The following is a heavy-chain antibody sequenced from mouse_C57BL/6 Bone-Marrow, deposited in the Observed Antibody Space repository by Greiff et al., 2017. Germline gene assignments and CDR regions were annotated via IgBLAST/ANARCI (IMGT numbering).Heavy chain of an antibody. CDR1: GYSITSGYY. V-gene: IGHV3-6*01. CDR2: ISYDGSN. J-gene: IGHJ3*01. Sequence: VQLQQSGPGLVKPSQSLSLTCSVTGYSITSGYYWNWIRQFPGNKLEWMGYISYDGSNNYNPSLKNRISITRDTSKNQFFLKLNSVTTEDTATYYCARAPAWFAYWGQGTLVTVSA. CDR3: ARAPAWFAY.